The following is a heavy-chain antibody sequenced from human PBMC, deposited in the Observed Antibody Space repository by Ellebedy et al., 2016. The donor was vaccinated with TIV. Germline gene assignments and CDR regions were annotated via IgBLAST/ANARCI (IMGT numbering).Heavy chain of an antibody. V-gene: IGHV3-23*01. J-gene: IGHJ4*01. CDR2: ISNGGDTT. D-gene: IGHD2-21*02. Sequence: GESLKISCAASGFTFGCCAMSSVRQAPGKGLEWVSVISNGGDTTYADSVKGRFTISRDNSKNTLYLQMNSLRAEDTAVYYCPKGQRVVTAPFDYWGHGTLVTVSS. CDR1: GFTFGCCA. CDR3: PKGQRVVTAPFDY.